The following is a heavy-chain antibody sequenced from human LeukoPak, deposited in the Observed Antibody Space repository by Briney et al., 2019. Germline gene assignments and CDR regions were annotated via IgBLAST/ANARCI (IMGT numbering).Heavy chain of an antibody. D-gene: IGHD6-13*01. J-gene: IGHJ3*02. Sequence: SETLSLTCAVYGGSFSGYYWSWIRQPPGKGLEWIGEINHSGSTIYNPSLKSRVTISVDTSKNQFSLKLSSVTAADTAVYYCAAVIAAAGTPPPIWGQGTMVTVSS. V-gene: IGHV4-34*01. CDR2: INHSGST. CDR1: GGSFSGYY. CDR3: AAVIAAAGTPPPI.